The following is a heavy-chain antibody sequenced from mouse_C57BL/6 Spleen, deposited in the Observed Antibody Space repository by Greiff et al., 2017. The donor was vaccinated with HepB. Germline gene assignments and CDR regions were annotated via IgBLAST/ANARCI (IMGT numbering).Heavy chain of an antibody. D-gene: IGHD4-1*01. CDR1: GYTFTSYW. Sequence: QVQLQQPGAELVMPGASVKLSCKASGYTFTSYWMHWVKQRPGQGLEWIGEIDPSDSYTNYNQKFKGKSTLTVDKSSSTAYMQLSSLTSEDSAVYYSARNWYYLEDWGKGTTLTVSS. CDR3: ARNWYYLED. J-gene: IGHJ2*01. CDR2: IDPSDSYT. V-gene: IGHV1-69*01.